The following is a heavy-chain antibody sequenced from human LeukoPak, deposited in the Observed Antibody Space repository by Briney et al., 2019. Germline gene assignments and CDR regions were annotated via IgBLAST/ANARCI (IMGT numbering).Heavy chain of an antibody. CDR3: ARRRKVPAQRAGDAFDI. D-gene: IGHD2-21*02. CDR1: GDSISDYY. V-gene: IGHV4-59*08. J-gene: IGHJ3*02. CDR2: IYYSGST. Sequence: SETLSPTCTVSGDSISDYYWNWIRQPPGKGLECIGYIYYSGSTNYSPSLKSRVTISVDTSKNQFSLKLSSVTAADTGIYYCARRRKVPAQRAGDAFDIWGQGTMVTVSS.